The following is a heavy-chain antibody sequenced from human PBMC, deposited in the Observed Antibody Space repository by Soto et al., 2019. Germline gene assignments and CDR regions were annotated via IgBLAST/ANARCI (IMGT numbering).Heavy chain of an antibody. J-gene: IGHJ4*02. Sequence: QVLLVQSGAEVKKPGSSVKVSCKASGGTFTIFAVSWVRQAPGQGLEWMGGIIPIIGTTNYAQRFQGRITISGDESTSTAYMELSSLKSEDTAMYYCVRDLGSGYDPGDYWGQGTLVTVSS. D-gene: IGHD5-12*01. V-gene: IGHV1-69*12. CDR2: IIPIIGTT. CDR1: GGTFTIFA. CDR3: VRDLGSGYDPGDY.